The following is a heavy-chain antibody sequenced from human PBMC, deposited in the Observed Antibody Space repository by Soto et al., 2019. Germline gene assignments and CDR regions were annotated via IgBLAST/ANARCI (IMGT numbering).Heavy chain of an antibody. CDR1: GGSISSGGYY. CDR3: ARGGTGKGMDV. Sequence: SSETLSLTCTVSGGSISSGGYYWSWIRQHPGKGLEWIGYIYYSGSTYYNPSLKSRVTISVDTSKNQFSLKLSSVTAADTAVYYCARGGTGKGMDVWGQGTTVTSP. J-gene: IGHJ6*02. D-gene: IGHD1-26*01. V-gene: IGHV4-31*03. CDR2: IYYSGST.